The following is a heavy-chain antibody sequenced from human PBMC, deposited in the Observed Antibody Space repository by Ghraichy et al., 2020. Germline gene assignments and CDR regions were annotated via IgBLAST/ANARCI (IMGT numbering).Heavy chain of an antibody. CDR1: GFTFSSYA. V-gene: IGHV3-23*01. J-gene: IGHJ4*02. CDR3: AKTNYDFWSGYFDY. CDR2: ISGSGGST. D-gene: IGHD3-3*01. Sequence: SCAASGFTFSSYAMSWVRQAPGKGLEWVSAISGSGGSTYYADSVKGRFTISRDNSKNTLYLQMNSLRAEDTAVYYCAKTNYDFWSGYFDYWGQGTLVTVSS.